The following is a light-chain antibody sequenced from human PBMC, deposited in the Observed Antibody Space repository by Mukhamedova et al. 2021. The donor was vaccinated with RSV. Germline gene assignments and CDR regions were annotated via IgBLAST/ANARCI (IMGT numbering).Light chain of an antibody. CDR3: QQDGYSPRQT. V-gene: IGKV3-20*01. CDR2: GTS. CDR1: QSVRNNY. J-gene: IGKJ1*01. Sequence: QSVRNNYLAWYQQRPGQAPRLLIFGTSSMATGIPDRFRGSGPVTDFTLTISRLEPEDFAVYHCQQDGYSPRQTF.